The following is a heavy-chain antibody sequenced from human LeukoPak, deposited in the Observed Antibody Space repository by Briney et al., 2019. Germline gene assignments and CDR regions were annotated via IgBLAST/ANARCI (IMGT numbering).Heavy chain of an antibody. CDR1: GDSTSSSNFY. V-gene: IGHV4-39*07. D-gene: IGHD2-8*01. Sequence: SETLSVTCTVSGDSTSSSNFYWGWVRQSPGKGLEWIGHIDSTGRTNYDPALNSRVTVSLDTSKNQFSLRLNSVTAADTAIYYCARHGVRDYLEYWGQGTLVTVSS. CDR2: IDSTGRT. CDR3: ARHGVRDYLEY. J-gene: IGHJ4*02.